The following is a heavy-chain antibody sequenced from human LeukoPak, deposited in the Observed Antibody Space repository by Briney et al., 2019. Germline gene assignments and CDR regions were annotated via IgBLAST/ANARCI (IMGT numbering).Heavy chain of an antibody. CDR3: ARGGGWDYYDSSADAWGYFDY. CDR1: GGSISPYY. Sequence: SETLSLTCNVSGGSISPYYWSWIRQPPGKGLEWIGSIYYSGSTYYNPSLKSRVTISVDTSKNQFSLKLSSVTAADTAVYYCARGGGWDYYDSSADAWGYFDYWGQGTLVTVSS. V-gene: IGHV4-39*01. J-gene: IGHJ4*02. CDR2: IYYSGST. D-gene: IGHD3-22*01.